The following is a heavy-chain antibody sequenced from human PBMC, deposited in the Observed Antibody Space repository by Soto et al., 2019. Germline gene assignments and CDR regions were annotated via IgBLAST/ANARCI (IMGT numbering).Heavy chain of an antibody. Sequence: QVQLVQSGAEVKKPGASVKVSCKASGYTFTGYYMHWVRQAPGQGLEWMGWINPNSGGTNYAQKFQGWVTMTRDTSISTAYMELSRLRSDGTAVYYCARDLGSSGYYGMDVWGQGPTVTVSS. V-gene: IGHV1-2*04. CDR3: ARDLGSSGYYGMDV. J-gene: IGHJ6*02. CDR2: INPNSGGT. D-gene: IGHD6-6*01. CDR1: GYTFTGYY.